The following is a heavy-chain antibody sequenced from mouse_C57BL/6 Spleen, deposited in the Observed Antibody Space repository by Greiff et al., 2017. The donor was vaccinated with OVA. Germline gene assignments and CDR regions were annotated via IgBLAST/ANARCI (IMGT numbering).Heavy chain of an antibody. Sequence: VQLQQPGAELVKPGASVKMSCKASGYTFTSYWITWVKQRPGQGLEWIGDIYPGSGSTNYNEKFKSKATLTVVTSSSTAYMQLSSLTSEDSAVYYCAKTAQGPIAYWGQGTLVTVSA. V-gene: IGHV1-55*01. J-gene: IGHJ3*01. D-gene: IGHD3-2*02. CDR3: AKTAQGPIAY. CDR2: IYPGSGST. CDR1: GYTFTSYW.